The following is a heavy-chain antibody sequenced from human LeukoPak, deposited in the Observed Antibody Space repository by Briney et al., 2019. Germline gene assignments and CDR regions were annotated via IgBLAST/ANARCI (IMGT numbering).Heavy chain of an antibody. CDR1: GFTLSSFA. J-gene: IGHJ4*02. Sequence: GGSLSLSCAASGFTLSSFAMSWVRQAPGKGLEWVANIRQDGSEKYYVDSVKGRFTISRDDAENSLYLQMNSLRAEDTAVYYCASCSSGTSTYRPLHCWGQGTLVTVSS. V-gene: IGHV3-7*01. D-gene: IGHD1-7*01. CDR2: IRQDGSEK. CDR3: ASCSSGTSTYRPLHC.